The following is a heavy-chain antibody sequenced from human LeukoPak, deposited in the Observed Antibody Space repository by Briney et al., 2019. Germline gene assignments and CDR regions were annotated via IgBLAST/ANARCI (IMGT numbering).Heavy chain of an antibody. V-gene: IGHV4-59*12. Sequence: SETLSLTCTVSGGSISSYYWSWIRQPPGKGLEWIGYIYYSGSTNYNPSLKSRVTISVDTSKNQFSLKLSSVTAADTAAYYCARGYGDYDNWFDPWGQGTLVTVSS. CDR1: GGSISSYY. CDR2: IYYSGST. CDR3: ARGYGDYDNWFDP. J-gene: IGHJ5*02. D-gene: IGHD4-17*01.